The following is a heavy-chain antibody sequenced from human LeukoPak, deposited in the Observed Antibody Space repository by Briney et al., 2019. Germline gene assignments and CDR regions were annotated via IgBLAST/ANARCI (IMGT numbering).Heavy chain of an antibody. D-gene: IGHD3-9*01. Sequence: GASVKVSCKASGYTFTGYYMHGVRQSPGQGLEWMGWIYPNSGGTNYAQKSQGRVAMTRDTSISTAYMELRRLRSDDTAVYYCARGSNDILTGSITQRGAFDIWGQGTMVTVSS. CDR2: IYPNSGGT. CDR3: ARGSNDILTGSITQRGAFDI. J-gene: IGHJ3*02. CDR1: GYTFTGYY. V-gene: IGHV1-2*02.